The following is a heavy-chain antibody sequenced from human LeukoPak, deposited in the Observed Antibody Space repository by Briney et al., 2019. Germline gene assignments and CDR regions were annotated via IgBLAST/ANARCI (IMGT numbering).Heavy chain of an antibody. V-gene: IGHV3-7*03. Sequence: GSLRLSCAASGFTFSSYWMSWVRQAPGKGLEWVANIKQDGSEKYYVDSVKGRFTISRDNAKNSLYLQMNSLTAEDTAVYYCAKGGMWCGGDCYSNNIDYWGQGTLVTVSS. CDR3: AKGGMWCGGDCYSNNIDY. CDR1: GFTFSSYW. D-gene: IGHD2-21*02. J-gene: IGHJ4*02. CDR2: IKQDGSEK.